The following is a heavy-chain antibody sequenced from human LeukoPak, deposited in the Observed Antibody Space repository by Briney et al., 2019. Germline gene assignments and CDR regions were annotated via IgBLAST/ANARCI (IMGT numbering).Heavy chain of an antibody. D-gene: IGHD6-19*01. J-gene: IGHJ4*02. Sequence: SLRLSCAASGFTFSSYGMHWVRQAPGKGLEWVAVIWYDGSNKYYGDSVKGRFTISRDNSKNTLYLQMNSLRAEDTAVYYCARESGQWLAGCFDYWGQGTLV. CDR2: IWYDGSNK. CDR3: ARESGQWLAGCFDY. CDR1: GFTFSSYG. V-gene: IGHV3-33*01.